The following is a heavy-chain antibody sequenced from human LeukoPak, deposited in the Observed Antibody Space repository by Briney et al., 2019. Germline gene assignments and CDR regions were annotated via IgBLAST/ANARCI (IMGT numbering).Heavy chain of an antibody. CDR2: INHSGST. J-gene: IGHJ4*02. Sequence: SETLSLTCAVYGGSFSGYYWSWIRQPPGKGLEWIGEINHSGSTNYNPSLKSRVTISVDTSKNQFSLKLSSVTAADTAVYYCARGPLRGYCSGGSCYSGLFGYWGQGTLVTVSS. D-gene: IGHD2-15*01. CDR1: GGSFSGYY. V-gene: IGHV4-34*01. CDR3: ARGPLRGYCSGGSCYSGLFGY.